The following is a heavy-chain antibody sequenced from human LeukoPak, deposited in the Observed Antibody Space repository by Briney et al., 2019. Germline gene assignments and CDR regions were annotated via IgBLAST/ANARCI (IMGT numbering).Heavy chain of an antibody. Sequence: GGSLRLSCTASGFTFRDCFMSWVRRAPGKGREWVGFIRSKAYGGTTKNAASVKGRFTISRDDSRSIAYMQMNSLKTEDTAVYYCTRRYNYDSSGYYYVRDAFDIWGQGTMVTVSS. CDR2: IRSKAYGGTT. CDR1: GFTFRDCF. CDR3: TRRYNYDSSGYYYVRDAFDI. V-gene: IGHV3-49*04. J-gene: IGHJ3*02. D-gene: IGHD3-22*01.